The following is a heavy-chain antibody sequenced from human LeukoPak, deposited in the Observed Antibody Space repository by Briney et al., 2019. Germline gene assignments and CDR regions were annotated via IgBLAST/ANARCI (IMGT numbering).Heavy chain of an antibody. D-gene: IGHD6-6*01. CDR1: GYSFTSYW. J-gene: IGHJ4*02. CDR2: IYPGDSDT. CDR3: ARPSDSSSDPFDY. V-gene: IGHV5-51*01. Sequence: GESLKISXKGSGYSFTSYWIGWVLQMPGKGLEWMGIIYPGDSDTRYSPSFQGQVTISADKSISTAYLQWSSLKASDTAMYYCARPSDSSSDPFDYWGQGTLVTVSS.